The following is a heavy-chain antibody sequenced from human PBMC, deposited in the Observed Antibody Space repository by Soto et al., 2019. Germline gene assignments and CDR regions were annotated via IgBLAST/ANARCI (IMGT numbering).Heavy chain of an antibody. V-gene: IGHV1-69*06. Sequence: KVSCKASGGTFSSYAISWVRQAPGQGLEWMGGIIPIFGTANYAQKFQGRVTMTEDTSTDTAYMELSSLRSEDTAVYYCATTVVVPAAMDFDYWGQGTLVTVSS. D-gene: IGHD2-2*01. CDR1: GGTFSSYA. CDR2: IIPIFGTA. J-gene: IGHJ4*02. CDR3: ATTVVVPAAMDFDY.